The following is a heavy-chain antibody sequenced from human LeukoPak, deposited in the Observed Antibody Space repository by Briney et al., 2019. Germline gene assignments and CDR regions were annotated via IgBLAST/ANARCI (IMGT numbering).Heavy chain of an antibody. CDR3: ARDGWQGIAVAALDY. D-gene: IGHD6-19*01. CDR1: GYTFTSYY. CDR2: INPSGGST. Sequence: ASVKVSCKASGYTFTSYYMHWVRQAPGQGLEWMGIINPSGGSTSYAQKLQGRVTMTRDTSTSTVYMELSSLRSEDTAVYYCARDGWQGIAVAALDYWGQGTLVTVSS. V-gene: IGHV1-46*03. J-gene: IGHJ4*02.